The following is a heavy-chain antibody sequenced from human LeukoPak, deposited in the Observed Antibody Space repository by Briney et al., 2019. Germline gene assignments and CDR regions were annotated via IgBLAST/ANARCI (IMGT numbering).Heavy chain of an antibody. CDR2: INPNSGGT. CDR3: TRLNGNHFDY. CDR1: GYIFTDYY. J-gene: IGHJ4*02. Sequence: ASVKVSCKASGYIFTDYYTHWVRRAPGQGLEWMGWINPNSGGTKYAQKFQGRVTMTRDTSISTAYMELSRLRSDDTAVDYCTRLNGNHFDYWGLGTLVTVSS. D-gene: IGHD1-14*01. V-gene: IGHV1-2*02.